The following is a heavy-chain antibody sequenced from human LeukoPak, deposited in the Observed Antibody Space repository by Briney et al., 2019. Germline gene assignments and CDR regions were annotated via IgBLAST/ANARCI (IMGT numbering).Heavy chain of an antibody. Sequence: GGSLRLSCAASRFTFSNYWMHWVRQAPGKGLVWVSRIYNDGSSTSYADSVKGRFTISRDNAKSTLYLQMNSLRAEDTAIYYCATYRQVLLPFESWGQGTLVTVSS. CDR1: RFTFSNYW. D-gene: IGHD2-8*02. V-gene: IGHV3-74*01. CDR2: IYNDGSST. J-gene: IGHJ4*02. CDR3: ATYRQVLLPFES.